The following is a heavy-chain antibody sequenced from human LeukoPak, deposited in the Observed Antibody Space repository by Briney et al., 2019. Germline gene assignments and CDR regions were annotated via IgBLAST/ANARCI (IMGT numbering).Heavy chain of an antibody. D-gene: IGHD2-21*02. V-gene: IGHV3-48*02. Sequence: GGSLRLSCAASGFTFSSYSMNWVRQAPGKGLEWVSYISSSSSTIYYADSVKGRFTISRDNAKNSLYLQMNSLRDEDTAVYYCARATHAYCGGDCYPADAFDIWGQGTMATVSS. CDR1: GFTFSSYS. J-gene: IGHJ3*02. CDR2: ISSSSSTI. CDR3: ARATHAYCGGDCYPADAFDI.